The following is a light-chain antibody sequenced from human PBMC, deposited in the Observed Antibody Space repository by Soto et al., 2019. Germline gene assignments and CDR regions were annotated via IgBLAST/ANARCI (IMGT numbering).Light chain of an antibody. Sequence: EIVMTQSPPSLTVTPGEPASISCRSSQRLLHSNGNNFLDWYLQKPGQSPQLLIYLGFNRASGVHDRVSGSGAGTDFTLKSSRVEAEDVGVYYCMQPLQPPHTFGQGTKLEIK. J-gene: IGKJ2*01. CDR3: MQPLQPPHT. CDR2: LGF. CDR1: QRLLHSNGNNF. V-gene: IGKV2-28*01.